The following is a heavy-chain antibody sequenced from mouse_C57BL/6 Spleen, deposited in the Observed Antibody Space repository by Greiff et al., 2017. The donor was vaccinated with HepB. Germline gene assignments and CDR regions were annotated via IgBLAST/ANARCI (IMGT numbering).Heavy chain of an antibody. CDR1: GYTFTDYY. CDR2: INPYNGGT. Sequence: VQLQQSGPVLVKPGASVKMSCKASGYTFTDYYMNWVKQSHGKSLEWIGVINPYNGGTSYNQKFKGKATLTVDKSSSTAYMELNSLTSEDSAVYYCATYDYDVEDYYAMDYWGQGTSVTVSS. V-gene: IGHV1-19*01. J-gene: IGHJ4*01. D-gene: IGHD2-4*01. CDR3: ATYDYDVEDYYAMDY.